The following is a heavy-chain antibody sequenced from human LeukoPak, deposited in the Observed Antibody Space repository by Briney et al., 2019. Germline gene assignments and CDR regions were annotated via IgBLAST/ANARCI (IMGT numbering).Heavy chain of an antibody. CDR1: GFTSTNAW. Sequence: GGSLRLSCAASGFTSTNAWMTWVRQAPGKGLEWVGRIKTKTDGETTDYAAPVKGRFTISRDDSRNTLYLQMNSLKTEDTAVYYCTTGPFWGQGTLVTVSS. V-gene: IGHV3-15*01. J-gene: IGHJ4*02. CDR3: TTGPF. CDR2: IKTKTDGETT.